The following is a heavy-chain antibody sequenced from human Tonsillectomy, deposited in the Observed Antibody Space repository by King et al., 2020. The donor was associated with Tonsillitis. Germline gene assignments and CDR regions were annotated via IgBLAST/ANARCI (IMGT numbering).Heavy chain of an antibody. CDR1: GGSFSGYY. D-gene: IGHD3-9*01. J-gene: IGHJ2*01. Sequence: VQLQQWGAGLLKPSETLSLTCAVYGGSFSGYYWSWIRQPPGKGLEWIGEINHSGSTNYNPSLKSRVTISVDTSKNQFSLKLSSVTAADTAVYYCARGVRYFDWLSPYWYFDLWGRGTLVTVSS. V-gene: IGHV4-34*01. CDR3: ARGVRYFDWLSPYWYFDL. CDR2: INHSGST.